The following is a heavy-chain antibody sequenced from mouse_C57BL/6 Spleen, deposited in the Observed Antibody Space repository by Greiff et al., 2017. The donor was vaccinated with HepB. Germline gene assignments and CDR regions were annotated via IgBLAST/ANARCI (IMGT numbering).Heavy chain of an antibody. Sequence: QVQLQQPGAELVRPGSSVKLSCKASGYTFTSYWMHWVKQRPIQGLEWIGNIDPSDSETHYNQKFKDKATLTVDKSSSTAYMQLSSLPSEDSAVYYWARPYGSSYVRWYFDVWGTGTTVTVSS. D-gene: IGHD1-1*01. V-gene: IGHV1-52*01. CDR1: GYTFTSYW. CDR3: ARPYGSSYVRWYFDV. J-gene: IGHJ1*03. CDR2: IDPSDSET.